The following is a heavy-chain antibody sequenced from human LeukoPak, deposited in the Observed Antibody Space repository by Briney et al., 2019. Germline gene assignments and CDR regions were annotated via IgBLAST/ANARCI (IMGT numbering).Heavy chain of an antibody. V-gene: IGHV4-59*01. D-gene: IGHD1-1*01. J-gene: IGHJ4*02. CDR2: IYYSGST. Sequence: SETLSPTCTVSGGSISSYYWSWIRQPPGKGLEWIGYIYYSGSTNYNPSLKSRVTISVDTSKNQFSLKLSSVTAADTAVYYCARATTDWGQGTLVTASS. CDR3: ARATTD. CDR1: GGSISSYY.